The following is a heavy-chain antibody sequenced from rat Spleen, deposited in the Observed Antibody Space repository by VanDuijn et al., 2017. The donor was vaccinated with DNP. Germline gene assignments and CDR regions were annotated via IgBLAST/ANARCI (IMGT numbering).Heavy chain of an antibody. CDR2: ISTSGGST. CDR1: GFTFSDSA. D-gene: IGHD1-5*01. V-gene: IGHV5-25*01. CDR3: ARHMGTTHFDY. Sequence: EVQVVESGGGLVQPGRSMKLSCAASGFTFSDSAMAWVRQAPTKGLEWVASISTSGGSTYYRHTVKGRFTISRDNTESTLYLQMDSLRSEDTATYYCARHMGTTHFDYWGQGVMVIVSS. J-gene: IGHJ2*01.